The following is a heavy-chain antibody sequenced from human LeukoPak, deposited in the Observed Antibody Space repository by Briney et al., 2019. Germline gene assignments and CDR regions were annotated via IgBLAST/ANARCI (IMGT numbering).Heavy chain of an antibody. V-gene: IGHV4-38-2*02. D-gene: IGHD3-10*01. CDR1: GYSISSGYY. CDR2: IYHSGST. Sequence: SETLSLTCTVSGYSISSGYYWGWIRQPPGKGLEWIGSIYHSGSTYYNPSLKSRVTISVDTSKNQFSLKLSSVTAADTAVYYCARAGLAGFDYWGQGTLVTVSS. J-gene: IGHJ4*02. CDR3: ARAGLAGFDY.